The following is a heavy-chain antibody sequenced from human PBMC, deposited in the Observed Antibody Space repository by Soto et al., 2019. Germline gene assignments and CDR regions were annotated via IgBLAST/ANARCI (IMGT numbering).Heavy chain of an antibody. CDR2: IYYSGST. V-gene: IGHV4-59*01. D-gene: IGHD3-10*01. J-gene: IGHJ4*02. CDR1: GGSISSYY. CDR3: ASSGSYRPFDY. Sequence: SETLSLTCTVSGGSISSYYWSWMRQPPGKGLEWIGYIYYSGSTNYNPSLKSRVTISVDTSKNQFSLKLRSVTAADTAVYYCASSGSYRPFDYWGQGTLVTVSS.